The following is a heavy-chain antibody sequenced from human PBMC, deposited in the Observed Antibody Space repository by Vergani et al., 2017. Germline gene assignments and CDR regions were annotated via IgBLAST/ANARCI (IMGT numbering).Heavy chain of an antibody. Sequence: EVQVVESGGGFIKPGGSLRLSCVVSGITFKNAWINWVRQAPGKGLEWIGRIRSKNDGGTADYAAPLKGRFTISRDDSKDSPFLLVNNLKTEDTAVYFCYTDYHDYWGQGTLVTVSS. CDR2: IRSKNDGGTA. V-gene: IGHV3-15*01. CDR1: GITFKNAW. J-gene: IGHJ4*02. CDR3: YTDYHDY. D-gene: IGHD2-2*02.